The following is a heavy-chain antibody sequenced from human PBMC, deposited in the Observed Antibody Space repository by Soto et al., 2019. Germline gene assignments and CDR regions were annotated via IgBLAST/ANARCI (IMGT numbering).Heavy chain of an antibody. D-gene: IGHD6-13*01. CDR2: IIPMFGPA. CDR1: GGTFRSYA. CDR3: ARAVVVAAAVYQYYAMDA. J-gene: IGHJ6*02. V-gene: IGHV1-69*12. Sequence: QVQLVQSGAEVKKPGSSVKVSCKASGGTFRSYAINWVRQAPGQGLEWMGRIIPMFGPANYAQKFQGRVTITADESTSTAYMELSRLRSEDTAMYYCARAVVVAAAVYQYYAMDAWGQGTTVTVSS.